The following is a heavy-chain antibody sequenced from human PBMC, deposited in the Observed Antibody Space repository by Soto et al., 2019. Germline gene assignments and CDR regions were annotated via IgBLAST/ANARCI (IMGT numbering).Heavy chain of an antibody. CDR3: ARDRASYDILTGDFDY. CDR1: GYTFTSYG. J-gene: IGHJ4*02. V-gene: IGHV1-18*01. Sequence: ASVKVSFKASGYTFTSYGISWVRQAPGQGLEWMGWISAYNGNTNYAQKLQGRVTMTTDTSTSTAYMELRSLRSDDTAVYYCARDRASYDILTGDFDYWGQGTLVTVSS. CDR2: ISAYNGNT. D-gene: IGHD3-9*01.